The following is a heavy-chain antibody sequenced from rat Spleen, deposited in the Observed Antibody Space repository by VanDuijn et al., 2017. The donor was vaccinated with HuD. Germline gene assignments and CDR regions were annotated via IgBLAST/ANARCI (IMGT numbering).Heavy chain of an antibody. D-gene: IGHD2-5*01. CDR1: GLSFSNYD. V-gene: IGHV5-25*01. CDR2: ITNAAGKV. CDR3: VRQGYLRDWYFDF. J-gene: IGHJ1*01. Sequence: EVQLVESGGGLVQPGGSMKLSCAASGLSFSNYDMAWVRQAPTKGLEWVASITNAAGKVYYPDSVKGRFTISRDNGRSTLYLELDSLRSEDMATYYCVRQGYLRDWYFDFWGPGTMVTVSS.